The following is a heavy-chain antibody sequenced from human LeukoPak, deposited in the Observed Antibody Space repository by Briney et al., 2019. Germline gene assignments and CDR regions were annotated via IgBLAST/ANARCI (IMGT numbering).Heavy chain of an antibody. V-gene: IGHV2-5*01. D-gene: IGHD3-16*01. J-gene: IGHJ5*02. CDR2: IFWNDDK. CDR1: GFSLYTSAVG. Sequence: ESGPTLVKPTQTLTLTCTFSGFSLYTSAVGVGWIRQPPGKALEWLALIFWNDDKRYSPSLKSRLTIIKDTSKNQVVLTMTNMDPVDTATYFCAHILLGDNWFDPWGQGTLVTVST. CDR3: AHILLGDNWFDP.